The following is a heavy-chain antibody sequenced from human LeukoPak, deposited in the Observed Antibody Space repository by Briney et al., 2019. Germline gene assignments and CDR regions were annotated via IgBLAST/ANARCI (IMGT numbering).Heavy chain of an antibody. CDR1: GGTFSSYA. D-gene: IGHD6-19*01. J-gene: IGHJ4*02. V-gene: IGHV1-69*01. Sequence: SVRVSCKASGGTFSSYAISWVRQAPGQGLEWMGGIIPILGTANYAQKFQGRVTITADESTSTAYMELSSLRSEDTAVYYCAVNEGGWSGFDYWGQGTLVTVSS. CDR3: AVNEGGWSGFDY. CDR2: IIPILGTA.